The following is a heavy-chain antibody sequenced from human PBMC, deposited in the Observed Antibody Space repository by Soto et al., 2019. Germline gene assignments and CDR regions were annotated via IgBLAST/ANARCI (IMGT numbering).Heavy chain of an antibody. J-gene: IGHJ5*02. V-gene: IGHV4-30-4*01. Sequence: SETLSLTCTVSGGSISSGDYYWSWIRQPPGKGLEWIGYIYYSGSTYYNPSLKSRVTISVDTSKNQFSLKLSSVTAADTAVYYCARSITIFGAYNWFDPWGQGTLVTVSS. CDR1: GGSISSGDYY. D-gene: IGHD3-3*01. CDR3: ARSITIFGAYNWFDP. CDR2: IYYSGST.